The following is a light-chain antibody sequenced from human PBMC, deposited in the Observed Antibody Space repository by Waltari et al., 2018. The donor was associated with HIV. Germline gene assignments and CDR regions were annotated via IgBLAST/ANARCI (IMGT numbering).Light chain of an antibody. Sequence: QSALPQPPSVSGSPGQSVTISCTGITSAIASDDRVSWYQQVPGTGPRLLIYDVDSRPSGVPDRFSGYKSVDTASLTISGLQAEDEADYYCASYRSNDTLYVFGSGTEVTVL. CDR1: TSAIASDDR. CDR2: DVD. J-gene: IGLJ1*01. CDR3: ASYRSNDTLYV. V-gene: IGLV2-18*02.